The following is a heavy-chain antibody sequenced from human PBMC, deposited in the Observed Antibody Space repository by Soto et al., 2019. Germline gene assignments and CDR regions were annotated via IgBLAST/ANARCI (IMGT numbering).Heavy chain of an antibody. Sequence: QVLLMQSGPEVKKPGASVKVSCKASGYTFHNYGISWVRQVPGQCLEWMGWISGYNGNTNYAPKIQGRVTVTRDTSTATAYMELRSLRSDDTAIYYCARGSESFDLWGQGTLVTVSS. CDR2: ISGYNGNT. V-gene: IGHV1-18*01. D-gene: IGHD1-26*01. J-gene: IGHJ4*02. CDR3: ARGSESFDL. CDR1: GYTFHNYG.